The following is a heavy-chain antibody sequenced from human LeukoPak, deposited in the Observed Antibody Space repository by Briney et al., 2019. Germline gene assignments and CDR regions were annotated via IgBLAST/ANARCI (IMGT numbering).Heavy chain of an antibody. Sequence: PSETLSLTYTVSGGSISSGSYYWSWIRQPAGKGLEWIGRIYTSGSTNYNPSLKSRVTISVDTSKNQFSLKLSSVTAADTAVYYCARDGSPLVSSSWYSYWGQGTLVTVSS. J-gene: IGHJ4*02. CDR2: IYTSGST. D-gene: IGHD6-13*01. V-gene: IGHV4-61*02. CDR3: ARDGSPLVSSSWYSY. CDR1: GGSISSGSYY.